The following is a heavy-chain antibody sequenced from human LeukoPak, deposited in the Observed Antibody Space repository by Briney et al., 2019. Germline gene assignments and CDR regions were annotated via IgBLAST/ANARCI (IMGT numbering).Heavy chain of an antibody. V-gene: IGHV4-34*01. Sequence: SETLSLTCAVYGGSFSGYYWGWIRQPPGKGLEWIGSINLSGHTYYNPSLKSRVTISVDRSKNQFSLKLRSVTAADTAVYYCARQVATKGEWAFDIWGQGTMVTASS. J-gene: IGHJ3*02. CDR2: INLSGHT. CDR1: GGSFSGYY. D-gene: IGHD5-12*01. CDR3: ARQVATKGEWAFDI.